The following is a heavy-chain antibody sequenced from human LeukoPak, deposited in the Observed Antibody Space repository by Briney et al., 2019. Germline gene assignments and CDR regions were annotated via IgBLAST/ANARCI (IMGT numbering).Heavy chain of an antibody. CDR2: IKKDESEK. Sequence: GGSLRLSCVASGFTFSRYWMSWVLQAPGKGLEWVANIKKDESEKYYVDSVKGRFTISRDNSKSTLYLQMNSLRAEDTAVYYCAKDGTVAGIDASSLDYWGQGTLVTVSS. CDR1: GFTFSRYW. J-gene: IGHJ4*02. D-gene: IGHD6-19*01. CDR3: AKDGTVAGIDASSLDY. V-gene: IGHV3-7*01.